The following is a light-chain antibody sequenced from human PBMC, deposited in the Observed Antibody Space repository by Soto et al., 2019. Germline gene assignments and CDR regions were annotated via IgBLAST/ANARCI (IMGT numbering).Light chain of an antibody. CDR1: SSNIGAGYD. CDR2: GNS. V-gene: IGLV1-40*01. Sequence: QSVLTQPPSVSGAPGLRVTISCTGSSSNIGAGYDVHWYQQPPGTAPKLLIYGNSNRPSGVPDRFSGSKSGTSASLAITGLQAEDEADYYCQSYDSSLRGSVFGGGTKLTVL. J-gene: IGLJ3*02. CDR3: QSYDSSLRGSV.